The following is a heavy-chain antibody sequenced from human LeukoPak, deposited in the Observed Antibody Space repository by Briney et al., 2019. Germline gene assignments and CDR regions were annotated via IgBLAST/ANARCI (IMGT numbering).Heavy chain of an antibody. CDR3: AKAWLRFYFDY. CDR1: GFTVSSNY. V-gene: IGHV3-53*01. CDR2: IYSGGST. J-gene: IGHJ4*02. D-gene: IGHD5-12*01. Sequence: GGSLRLSCAASGFTVSSNYMSWVRQAPGKGLEWVSVIYSGGSTYYADSVKGRFTISRDNSKNTLYLQMNSLRAEDTAVYYCAKAWLRFYFDYWGQGTLVTVSS.